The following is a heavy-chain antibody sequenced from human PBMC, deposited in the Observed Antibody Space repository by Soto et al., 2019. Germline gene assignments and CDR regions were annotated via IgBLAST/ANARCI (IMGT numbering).Heavy chain of an antibody. CDR2: ILYDGSNK. J-gene: IGHJ4*02. CDR1: GFTFSTYG. Sequence: QVYLVESGGGVVQPGRSLRLSCAASGFTFSTYGMHWVRQAPGKGLEWVALILYDGSNKYYADSVKGRFTSSRDNSKKTLYLQMNSLRADDTAMYYCAKERSAAGRGGTDYLGQGTLVTVSS. D-gene: IGHD6-13*01. V-gene: IGHV3-30*18. CDR3: AKERSAAGRGGTDY.